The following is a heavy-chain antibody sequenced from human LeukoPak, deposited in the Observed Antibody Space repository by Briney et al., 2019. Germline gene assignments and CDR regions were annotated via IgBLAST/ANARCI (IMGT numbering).Heavy chain of an antibody. J-gene: IGHJ4*02. Sequence: GGSLRLSCAPSGFTFSSYAMHWVRHAPGRGLGWLAFISYDGSNKYYADSVKGRFTISRDNSKNTLYLQMNSLRAEDTAVYYCARESGFGELLFDYWGQGTLVTVSS. D-gene: IGHD3-10*01. CDR3: ARESGFGELLFDY. CDR1: GFTFSSYA. CDR2: ISYDGSNK. V-gene: IGHV3-30*04.